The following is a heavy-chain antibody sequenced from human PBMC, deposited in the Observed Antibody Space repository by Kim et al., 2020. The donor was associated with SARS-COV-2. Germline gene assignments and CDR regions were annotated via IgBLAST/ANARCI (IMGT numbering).Heavy chain of an antibody. V-gene: IGHV7-4-1*02. Sequence: ASVKVSCKASGYTFTSYAMNWVRQAPGQGLEWMGWINTNTGNPTYAQGFTGRFVFSLDTSVSTAYLEISSLKAEDTAVYYCAREGYYDSSGYYSWFDPWGQGTLVTVSS. CDR3: AREGYYDSSGYYSWFDP. CDR1: GYTFTSYA. D-gene: IGHD3-22*01. J-gene: IGHJ5*02. CDR2: INTNTGNP.